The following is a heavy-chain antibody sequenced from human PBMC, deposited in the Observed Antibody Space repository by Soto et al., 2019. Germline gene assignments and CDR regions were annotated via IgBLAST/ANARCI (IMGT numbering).Heavy chain of an antibody. V-gene: IGHV3-21*01. CDR1: GFTFSDYY. CDR3: ARDSLIAVAGPDAFDI. Sequence: TGGSLRLSCAASGFTFSDYYMNWVRQAPGKGLEWVSSISSSSSYIYYADSVKGRFTISRDNAKNSLYLQMNSLRAEDTAVYYCARDSLIAVAGPDAFDIWGQGTMVTVPS. J-gene: IGHJ3*02. CDR2: ISSSSSYI. D-gene: IGHD6-19*01.